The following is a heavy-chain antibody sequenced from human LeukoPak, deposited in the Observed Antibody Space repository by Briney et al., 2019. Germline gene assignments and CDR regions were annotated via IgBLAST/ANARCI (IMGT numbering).Heavy chain of an antibody. J-gene: IGHJ3*02. CDR1: AGTFTIYA. V-gene: IGHV1-69*10. Sequence: SVNVTCKASAGTFTIYAISWVRQALGQGLEWMGGIIPILGIANYAQKFQGRVRITADKSTSTAYMELSSLRSEDTAVYYCARPRGNRCGEPFGAFDIWGQGTMVTVSS. CDR2: IIPILGIA. CDR3: ARPRGNRCGEPFGAFDI. D-gene: IGHD3-10*01.